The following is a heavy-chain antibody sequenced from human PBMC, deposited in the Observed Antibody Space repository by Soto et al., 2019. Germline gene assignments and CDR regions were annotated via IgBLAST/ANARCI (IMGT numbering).Heavy chain of an antibody. V-gene: IGHV1-2*04. CDR3: AVMFYDSSGYGLFDY. J-gene: IGHJ4*02. CDR1: GYTFTGYY. Sequence: EASVKVSCKASGYTFTGYYMHWVRQAPGQGLEWMGWINPNSGGTNYAQKFQGWVTMTRDTFISTAYMELSRLRSDDTAVYYCAVMFYDSSGYGLFDYWGQGTLVTVSS. D-gene: IGHD3-22*01. CDR2: INPNSGGT.